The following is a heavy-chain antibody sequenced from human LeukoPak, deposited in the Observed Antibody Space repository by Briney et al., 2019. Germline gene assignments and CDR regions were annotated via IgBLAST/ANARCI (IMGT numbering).Heavy chain of an antibody. Sequence: GGSLRLSCAASGFTFSNYWMSWVRQAPGKGLEWVSSISSSSSYIYYADSVKGRFTISRDNAKSSLYLQMNSLRGEDTAVYYCARGYSSGWFPDWGQGTLVTVSS. V-gene: IGHV3-21*01. CDR1: GFTFSNYW. J-gene: IGHJ1*01. CDR3: ARGYSSGWFPD. D-gene: IGHD6-19*01. CDR2: ISSSSSYI.